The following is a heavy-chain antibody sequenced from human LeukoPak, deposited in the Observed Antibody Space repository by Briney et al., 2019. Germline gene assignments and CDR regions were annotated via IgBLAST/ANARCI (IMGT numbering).Heavy chain of an antibody. J-gene: IGHJ4*02. V-gene: IGHV5-51*01. D-gene: IGHD5-18*01. CDR1: GYSFTSYW. Sequence: GESLKISCKGSGYSFTSYWLGWVRQMPGKGLEWMGIIYPGDSDTRYSPSFQGQVTISADKSISTAYLQWSSLKASDTAMYCCARPWSPTYSCGYENDYWGQGTLVTVSS. CDR2: IYPGDSDT. CDR3: ARPWSPTYSCGYENDY.